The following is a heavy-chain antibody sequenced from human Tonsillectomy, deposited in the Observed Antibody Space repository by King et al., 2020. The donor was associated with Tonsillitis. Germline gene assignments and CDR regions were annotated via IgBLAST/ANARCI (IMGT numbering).Heavy chain of an antibody. CDR3: ARGYDFWSGYVGY. V-gene: IGHV3-66*01. D-gene: IGHD3-3*01. CDR2: IYSGGST. J-gene: IGHJ4*02. CDR1: GFTVSSNY. Sequence: VQLVESGGGLVQPGGSLRLSCVASGFTVSSNYMSWVRQAPGKGLEWVSVIYSGGSTYYADSVKGRFTNSRDNSKNTLYLQMNSLRAEDTAVYYCARGYDFWSGYVGYWGQGTLVTVSS.